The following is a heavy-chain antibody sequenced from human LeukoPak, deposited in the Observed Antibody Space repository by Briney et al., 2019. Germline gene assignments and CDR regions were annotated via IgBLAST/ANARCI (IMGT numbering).Heavy chain of an antibody. Sequence: GGSLRLSCAASGFTVSTNYMSWVRQAPGKGLEWVSVIYSGDTTFYTDSVRGKFTISRDNSKNTLYLQMNSLRAEDTAVYYCASILRSSSGYYFDYWGQGTLVTVSS. CDR3: ASILRSSSGYYFDY. J-gene: IGHJ4*02. CDR2: IYSGDTT. V-gene: IGHV3-66*01. D-gene: IGHD3-10*01. CDR1: GFTVSTNY.